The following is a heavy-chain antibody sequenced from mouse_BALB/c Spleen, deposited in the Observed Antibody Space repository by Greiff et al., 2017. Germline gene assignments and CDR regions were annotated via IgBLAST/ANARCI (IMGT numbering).Heavy chain of an antibody. V-gene: IGHV3-2*02. Sequence: ESGPGLVKPSQSLSLTCTVTGYSITSDYAWNWIRQFPGNKLEWMGYISYSGSTSYNPSLKSRISITRDPSKNQFFLQLNSVTTEDTATYYCARDEGYPFAYWGQGTLVTVSA. CDR2: ISYSGST. D-gene: IGHD3-1*01. J-gene: IGHJ3*01. CDR1: GYSITSDYA. CDR3: ARDEGYPFAY.